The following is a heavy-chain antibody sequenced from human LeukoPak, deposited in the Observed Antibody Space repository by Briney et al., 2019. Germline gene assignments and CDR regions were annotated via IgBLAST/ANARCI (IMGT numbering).Heavy chain of an antibody. CDR2: ISAYNGNT. V-gene: IGHV1-18*01. CDR1: GYTFTSYG. J-gene: IGHJ6*03. Sequence: ASVKVSCKASGYTFTSYGLSWVRQAPGQGLEWMGWISAYNGNTKHAQKLQGRVTMTRDTSTSTAYMELRSLRSEDTAVYYCAKDFSGWYEGGHYYYYYMDVWGKGTTVTISS. CDR3: AKDFSGWYEGGHYYYYYMDV. D-gene: IGHD6-19*01.